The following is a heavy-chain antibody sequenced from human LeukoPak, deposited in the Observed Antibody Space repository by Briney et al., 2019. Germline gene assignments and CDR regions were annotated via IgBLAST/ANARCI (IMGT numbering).Heavy chain of an antibody. J-gene: IGHJ4*02. CDR1: GGTIRNYY. D-gene: IGHD3-16*01. Sequence: SETLSLTCTVYGGTIRNYYWSWIRQPPGKGLEWIGYTHYSGRTNYSPALKRRVTMSVDTSKNQLSLRLSSVTAADTAFYYWARRSNPYGGFHLDFWGQGTLVTVSS. CDR3: ARRSNPYGGFHLDF. V-gene: IGHV4-59*08. CDR2: THYSGRT.